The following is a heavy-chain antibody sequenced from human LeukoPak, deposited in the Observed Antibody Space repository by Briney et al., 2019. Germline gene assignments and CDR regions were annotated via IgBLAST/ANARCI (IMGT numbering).Heavy chain of an antibody. CDR1: GGSISSYY. D-gene: IGHD6-19*01. J-gene: IGHJ6*02. CDR3: ARVIAVAGTRYYYGMDV. CDR2: IYTSGST. V-gene: IGHV4-4*07. Sequence: SETLSLTCTVSGGSISSYYWSWIRQPAGKELEWIGRIYTSGSTNYNPSLKSRVTMSVDTSKNQFSLKLSSVTAADTAVYYCARVIAVAGTRYYYGMDVWGQGATVTVSS.